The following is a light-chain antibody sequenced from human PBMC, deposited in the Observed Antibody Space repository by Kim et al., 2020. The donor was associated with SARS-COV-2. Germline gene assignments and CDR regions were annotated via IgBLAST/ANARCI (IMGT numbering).Light chain of an antibody. CDR3: QQFGPSLT. CDR2: GAS. Sequence: LSPGERATLSCRASQAIISNYFAWYQQKPGQTPRLLIYGASTRATGIPERFSGSGSGTDFTLTISRLEPEDFAVYYCQQFGPSLTFGGGTKVEIK. CDR1: QAIISNY. J-gene: IGKJ4*01. V-gene: IGKV3-20*01.